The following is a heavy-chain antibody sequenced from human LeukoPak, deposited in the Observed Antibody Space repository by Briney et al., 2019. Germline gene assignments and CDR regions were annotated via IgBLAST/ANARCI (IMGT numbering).Heavy chain of an antibody. CDR1: GHTFTDYY. CDR2: INPKTGGI. Sequence: ASVKVSCKASGHTFTDYYMHWVRQAPGQGLEWMGWINPKTGGIKYAQKFQGRVTMTRDTSISTAYVELSRLRSDDTAMYYCATQRRDDYNYNFYLDYWGQGTLVTVSS. CDR3: ATQRRDDYNYNFYLDY. J-gene: IGHJ4*02. V-gene: IGHV1-2*02. D-gene: IGHD5-24*01.